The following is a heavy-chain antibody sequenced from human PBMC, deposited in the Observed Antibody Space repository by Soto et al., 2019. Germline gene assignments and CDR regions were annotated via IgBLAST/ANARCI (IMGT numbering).Heavy chain of an antibody. CDR3: ARGDTIFESSERYYHYGLDV. V-gene: IGHV1-69*06. J-gene: IGHJ6*02. CDR1: EGTFNSYV. CDR2: IIPLFGTT. D-gene: IGHD3-3*01. Sequence: QVKLVQSRAEVKKPGSSVRVSCKASEGTFNSYVVSWVRQAPGQGLQWMGGIIPLFGTTNYAHQLEGRDTITADTSTTTAYMELSGLRPGDTAVYYCARGDTIFESSERYYHYGLDVWGQGTTVIVSS.